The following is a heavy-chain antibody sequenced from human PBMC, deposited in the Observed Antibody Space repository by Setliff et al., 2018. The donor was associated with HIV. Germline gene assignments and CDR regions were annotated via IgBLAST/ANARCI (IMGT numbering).Heavy chain of an antibody. CDR1: GYTFVSYD. CDR2: MNPNDGNT. CDR3: ARFLDHDYGDYRTYYFDF. Sequence: EASVKVSCKASGYTFVSYDINWVRQATGQGLEWMGWMNPNDGNTGYPQKFQGRVTMTRNTSISTAYMELSSLRSEDTAMYYCARFLDHDYGDYRTYYFDFWGQGTLVTVSS. D-gene: IGHD4-17*01. V-gene: IGHV1-8*02. J-gene: IGHJ4*02.